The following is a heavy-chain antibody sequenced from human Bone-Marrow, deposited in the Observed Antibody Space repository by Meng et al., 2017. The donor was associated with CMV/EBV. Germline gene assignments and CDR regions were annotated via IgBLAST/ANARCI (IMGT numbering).Heavy chain of an antibody. D-gene: IGHD3-3*01. V-gene: IGHV3-48*03. CDR3: AREGSGWSGALPYYYYGMDV. J-gene: IGHJ6*02. CDR2: ISSSGSTI. Sequence: GESLKISCAASGFTFSSYEMNWVRQAPGKGLEWVSYISSSGSTIYYADSVKGRFTISRDNAKNSLYLQMNSLRAEDTAVYYCAREGSGWSGALPYYYYGMDVWVQGTTVTVSS. CDR1: GFTFSSYE.